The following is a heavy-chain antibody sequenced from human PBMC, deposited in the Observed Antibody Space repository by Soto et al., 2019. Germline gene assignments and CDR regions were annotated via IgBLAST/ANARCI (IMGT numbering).Heavy chain of an antibody. Sequence: QVQLQESGPGLVKPSQTLSLTCTVSGGSISSGDYYWSWIRQPPGKGLGWFGYIYYSGSTYYNPSLKSRVTISVDTSKNQFSLKLSSVTAADTAVYYCARARGYCSSTSCASEIDYWGQGTLVTVSS. J-gene: IGHJ4*02. V-gene: IGHV4-30-4*01. CDR2: IYYSGST. CDR1: GGSISSGDYY. CDR3: ARARGYCSSTSCASEIDY. D-gene: IGHD2-2*01.